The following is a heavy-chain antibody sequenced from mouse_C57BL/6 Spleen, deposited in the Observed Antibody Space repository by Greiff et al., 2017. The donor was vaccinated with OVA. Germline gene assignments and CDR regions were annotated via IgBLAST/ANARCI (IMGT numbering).Heavy chain of an antibody. V-gene: IGHV10-1*01. CDR2: IRSKSNNYAT. D-gene: IGHD4-1*01. J-gene: IGHJ1*03. CDR1: GFSFNTYA. CDR3: VRHANFYWYFDV. Sequence: EVKLMESGGGLVQPKGSLKLSCAASGFSFNTYAMNWVRQAPGKGLEWVARIRSKSNNYATYYADSVKDRFTISRDDSESMLYLQMNNLKTEDTAMYYCVRHANFYWYFDVWGTGTTVTVSS.